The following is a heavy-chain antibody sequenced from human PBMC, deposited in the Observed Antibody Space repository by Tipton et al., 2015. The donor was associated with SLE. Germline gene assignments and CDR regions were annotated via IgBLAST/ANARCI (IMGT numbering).Heavy chain of an antibody. Sequence: LRLSCTVSGGSIRSYYWSWIRQPPGKGLEWIGYIYYSGSTNYNPSLKSRVTISVDTSKNQFSLKVSSVTAADTAVYYCASNEVLDGNAFDIWGQGTMVTVSS. CDR2: IYYSGST. J-gene: IGHJ3*02. V-gene: IGHV4-59*12. CDR1: GGSIRSYY. D-gene: IGHD1-1*01. CDR3: ASNEVLDGNAFDI.